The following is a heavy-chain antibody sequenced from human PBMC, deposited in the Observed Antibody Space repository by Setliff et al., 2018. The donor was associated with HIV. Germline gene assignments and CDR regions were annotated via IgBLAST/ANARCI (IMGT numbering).Heavy chain of an antibody. J-gene: IGHJ4*02. CDR1: GFSFSRYT. D-gene: IGHD3-22*01. V-gene: IGHV3-21*01. Sequence: LRLSCVASGFSFSRYTMMWVRQAPGKGLEWVSSITSNLNYKYADSLKGRFTISRDNTKNSLCLQMNSLRAEDTAVYYCARGDSFVYSYVYPDYWGQGTLVTVSS. CDR3: ARGDSFVYSYVYPDY. CDR2: ITSNLNYK.